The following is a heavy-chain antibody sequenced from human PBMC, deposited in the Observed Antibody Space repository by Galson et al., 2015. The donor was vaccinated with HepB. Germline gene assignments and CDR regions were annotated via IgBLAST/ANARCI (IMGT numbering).Heavy chain of an antibody. CDR3: ATVYGSGSYYGLDY. CDR1: GYTLTELS. V-gene: IGHV1-24*01. D-gene: IGHD3-10*01. CDR2: FDPEDGET. J-gene: IGHJ4*02. Sequence: SVKVSCKVSGYTLTELSMHWVRQAPGKGLEWMGGFDPEDGETIYAQKFQGRVTMTEDTSTDTAYMELSSLRSEDAAVYYCATVYGSGSYYGLDYWGQGTLVTVSS.